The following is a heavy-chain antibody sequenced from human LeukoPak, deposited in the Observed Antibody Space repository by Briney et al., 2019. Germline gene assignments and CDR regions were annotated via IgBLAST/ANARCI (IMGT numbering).Heavy chain of an antibody. D-gene: IGHD3-10*01. CDR1: GYTFTGYY. CDR2: INPNSGGT. J-gene: IGHJ2*01. CDR3: AKDQYYYGSGSPYWYFDL. Sequence: ASVKVSCKASGYTFTGYYMHWVRQAPGQGLEWMGWINPNSGGTNYAQKFQGRVTMTRDTSISTAYMELSRLRSDDTAVYYCAKDQYYYGSGSPYWYFDLWGRGTLVTVSS. V-gene: IGHV1-2*02.